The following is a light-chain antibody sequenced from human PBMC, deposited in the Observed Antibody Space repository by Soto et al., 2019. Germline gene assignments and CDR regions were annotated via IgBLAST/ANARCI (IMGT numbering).Light chain of an antibody. J-gene: IGLJ1*01. CDR1: STDFVSYNR. CDR3: SLYTSENTYV. CDR2: VAS. Sequence: SALTQPPSVSGSPGQSVTISCTGTSTDFVSYNRVSWYQQPPGTAPKLIIYVASNRPSGVPDRFSGSKSGNTASLTISGLQAADEADYYCSLYTSENTYVFGTGTKVTVL. V-gene: IGLV2-18*01.